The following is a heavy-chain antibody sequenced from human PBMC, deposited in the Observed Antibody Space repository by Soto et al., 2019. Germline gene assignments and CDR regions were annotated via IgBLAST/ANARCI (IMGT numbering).Heavy chain of an antibody. CDR2: IYWDDDK. J-gene: IGHJ5*01. CDR1: GFSLSTHGVG. V-gene: IGHV2-5*02. D-gene: IGHD2-15*01. Sequence: QITLKESGPTLVKPTQTLTLTCTFSGFSLSTHGVGVGWIRQPAGKALEWLALIYWDDDKRYSASLNSRLTNTKDTSKNQVVLTMTHVDPVDTATYYCAHAMLYCTGGSCSTWFDSWGPGTLVTVSS. CDR3: AHAMLYCTGGSCSTWFDS.